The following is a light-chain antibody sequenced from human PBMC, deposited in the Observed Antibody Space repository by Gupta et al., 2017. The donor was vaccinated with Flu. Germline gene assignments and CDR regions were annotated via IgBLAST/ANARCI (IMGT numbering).Light chain of an antibody. CDR1: SSDVGSYNL. J-gene: IGLJ1*01. CDR3: CSYAGSGLYV. Sequence: SALTQPASVSGSPGQSITISCTGPSSDVGSYNLVSWYQQHPGKAPKLMIYEGSKRPSGVSNRFSGSQSGNTASLTISGLQAEDEADYYCCSYAGSGLYVFGTGTKVTVL. CDR2: EGS. V-gene: IGLV2-23*01.